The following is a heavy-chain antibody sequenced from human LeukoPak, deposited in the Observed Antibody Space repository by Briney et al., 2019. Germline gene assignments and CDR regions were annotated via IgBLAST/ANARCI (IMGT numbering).Heavy chain of an antibody. D-gene: IGHD3-22*01. CDR2: INHSGST. Sequence: SETLSLTCAVYGGSFSGYYWSWIRQPPGKGLEWIGEINHSGSTNYNPSLESRVTISVDTSKNQFSLKLSSVTAADTAVYYCARGRRPITMIVVVKNYFDYWGQGTLVTVSS. V-gene: IGHV4-34*01. CDR1: GGSFSGYY. J-gene: IGHJ4*02. CDR3: ARGRRPITMIVVVKNYFDY.